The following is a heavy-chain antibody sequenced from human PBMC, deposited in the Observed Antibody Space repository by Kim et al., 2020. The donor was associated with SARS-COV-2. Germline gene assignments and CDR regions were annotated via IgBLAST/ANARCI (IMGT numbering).Heavy chain of an antibody. CDR2: ISADGVKT. Sequence: GGSLRLSCAASGFTFEDYAMNWVRQVPGKGLEWVSLISADGVKTHYADSVKGRFTISRDNNKNSLYLQMNSLRSEDTALYFCAKDICSSTSCPYYYYYGMDVWGPGTTVIVSS. J-gene: IGHJ6*02. D-gene: IGHD2-2*01. CDR1: GFTFEDYA. CDR3: AKDICSSTSCPYYYYYGMDV. V-gene: IGHV3-43*02.